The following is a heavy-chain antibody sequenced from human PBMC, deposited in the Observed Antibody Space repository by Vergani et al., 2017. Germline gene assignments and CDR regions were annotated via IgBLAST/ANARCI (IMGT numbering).Heavy chain of an antibody. D-gene: IGHD4-17*01. CDR3: ARARFPDDYGDYVEGFFDY. J-gene: IGHJ4*02. Sequence: EVQLVESGGGLVKPGGSLRLSCAASGFTFDDYAMHWVRQAPGKGLEWVSGISWNSGSIGYADSVKGRFTISRDNAKNSLYLQMNSLRAEDTAVYYCARARFPDDYGDYVEGFFDYWGQGTLVTVSS. V-gene: IGHV3-9*01. CDR1: GFTFDDYA. CDR2: ISWNSGSI.